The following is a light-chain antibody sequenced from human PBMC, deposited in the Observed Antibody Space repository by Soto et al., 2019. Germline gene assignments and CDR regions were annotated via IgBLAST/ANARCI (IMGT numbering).Light chain of an antibody. V-gene: IGKV4-1*01. Sequence: DIVMTQSPDSLAVSLGERATINCKSSQSVLYSSNNKNYLAWYQQKPGQPPKLLIYWASTRESGVPDRFSGSGSGTDFTLTISRLQVEDVAVYYCQQYYSTPQSFGQGTKVEIK. CDR3: QQYYSTPQS. CDR2: WAS. J-gene: IGKJ1*01. CDR1: QSVLYSSNNKNY.